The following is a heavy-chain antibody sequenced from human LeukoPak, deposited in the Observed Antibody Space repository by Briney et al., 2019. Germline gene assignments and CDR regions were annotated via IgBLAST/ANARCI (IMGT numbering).Heavy chain of an antibody. J-gene: IGHJ5*02. D-gene: IGHD5-12*01. V-gene: IGHV4-59*01. CDR3: ARGGSGYDWFDP. Sequence: SETLSLTCAVYGESFSGYSWSWFRQPPGKGLEWIGYISYSGSTNYNPSLKSRVTISVDTSKNLFSLNLKLTSVTAADTAVYYCARGGSGYDWFDPWGQGTLVTVSS. CDR2: ISYSGST. CDR1: GESFSGYS.